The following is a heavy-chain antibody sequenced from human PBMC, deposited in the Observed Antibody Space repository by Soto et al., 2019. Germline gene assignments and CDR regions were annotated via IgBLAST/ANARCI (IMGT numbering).Heavy chain of an antibody. V-gene: IGHV3-23*01. D-gene: IGHD4-17*01. CDR1: GFTFSSYA. CDR3: EKTASMTIRDGFDH. Sequence: EVQVLESGGGLVQPGGSLRLSCAASGFTFSSYAMSWVRQAPGQGLGWVSAISGSGSNPYYADSVKGRFTISRDNSKNTLYRQMNSLRAEDTALYYCEKTASMTIRDGFDHWGQGTLVTVSS. CDR2: ISGSGSNP. J-gene: IGHJ4*02.